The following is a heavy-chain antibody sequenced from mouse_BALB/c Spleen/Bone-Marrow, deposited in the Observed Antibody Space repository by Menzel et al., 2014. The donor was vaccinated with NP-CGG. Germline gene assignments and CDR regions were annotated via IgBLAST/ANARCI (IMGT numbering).Heavy chain of an antibody. J-gene: IGHJ3*01. CDR3: TTEFAY. CDR1: GFTFSNYW. V-gene: IGHV6-6*02. Sequence: EVKLMESGGGLVQPGGSMKLSCVASGFTFSNYWMNWVRQSPEKGLEWVAEIRLKSNNYATHYAESVKGRFTISRDDSKSSVYLQMNNLRAEDTGIYYCTTEFAYWGQGTLVTVSA. CDR2: IRLKSNNYAT.